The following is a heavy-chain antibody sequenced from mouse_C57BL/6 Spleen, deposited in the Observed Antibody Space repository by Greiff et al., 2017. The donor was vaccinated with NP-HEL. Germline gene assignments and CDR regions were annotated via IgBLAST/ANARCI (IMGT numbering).Heavy chain of an antibody. CDR3: ARDHPYDYGLDY. V-gene: IGHV5-4*01. CDR2: ISDGGSYT. J-gene: IGHJ2*01. D-gene: IGHD2-4*01. CDR1: GFTFSSYA. Sequence: EVHLVESGGGLVKPGGSLKLSCAASGFTFSSYAMSWVRQTPEKRLEWVATISDGGSYTYYPDNVKGRFTISRDNAKNNLYLQMSHLNAEDAAMYYCARDHPYDYGLDYWGQGTTLTVSS.